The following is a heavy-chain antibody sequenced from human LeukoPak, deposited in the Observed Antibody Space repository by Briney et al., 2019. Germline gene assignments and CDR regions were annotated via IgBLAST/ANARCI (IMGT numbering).Heavy chain of an antibody. CDR3: ARLPRIPIYYFDY. D-gene: IGHD2-2*02. J-gene: IGHJ4*02. CDR1: GYSFTNYW. CDR2: IYPGDSDT. V-gene: IGHV5-51*01. Sequence: GESLKISCKGSGYSFTNYWIGWVRQMPGKGLEWMGIIYPGDSDTRYSPSFQGQVTISADKSISTAYLQWSSLRASDTAMYYCARLPRIPIYYFDYWGQGTLVTVSS.